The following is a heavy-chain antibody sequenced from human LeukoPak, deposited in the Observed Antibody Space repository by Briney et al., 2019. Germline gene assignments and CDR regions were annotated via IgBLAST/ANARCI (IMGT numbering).Heavy chain of an antibody. J-gene: IGHJ4*02. D-gene: IGHD5-24*01. CDR1: GFTVSSNY. V-gene: IGHV3-53*01. CDR3: ARGAGYNYPYYFDY. Sequence: GGSLRLSCAASGFTVSSNYMNWVRQAPGKGLEWVSVIYGGGNIYYADSVKGRFTISRGNSKNTLYLQMNSLRAEDTAVYYCARGAGYNYPYYFDYWGQGTLVTVSS. CDR2: IYGGGNI.